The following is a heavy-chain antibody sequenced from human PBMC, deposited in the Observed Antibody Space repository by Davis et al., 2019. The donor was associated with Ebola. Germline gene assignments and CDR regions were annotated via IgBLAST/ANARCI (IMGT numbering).Heavy chain of an antibody. CDR1: GFTFSSYG. Sequence: GGPLRLSCAASGFTFSSYGMHWVRQAPGKGLEWVSAISGSGGSTYYADSVKGRFTISRDNSKNTLYLQMNSLRAEDTAVYYCAKDFYCSGGSCYLYGMDVWGQGTTVTVSS. CDR2: ISGSGGST. D-gene: IGHD2-15*01. CDR3: AKDFYCSGGSCYLYGMDV. J-gene: IGHJ6*02. V-gene: IGHV3-23*01.